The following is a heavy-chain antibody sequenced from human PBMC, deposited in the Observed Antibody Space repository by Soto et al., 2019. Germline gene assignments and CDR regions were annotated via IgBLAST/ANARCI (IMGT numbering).Heavy chain of an antibody. CDR3: ARDLFPYSGSYFPFDY. CDR2: TYYRSKWYN. CDR1: GDSVSSNSAA. J-gene: IGHJ4*02. Sequence: KQSQTLSLTCAISGDSVSSNSAAWNWIRQSPSRGLEWLGRTYYRSKWYNDYAVSVKSRITINPDTSKNQFSLQLNSVTPEDTAVYYCARDLFPYSGSYFPFDYWGQGTLVTVSS. V-gene: IGHV6-1*01. D-gene: IGHD1-26*01.